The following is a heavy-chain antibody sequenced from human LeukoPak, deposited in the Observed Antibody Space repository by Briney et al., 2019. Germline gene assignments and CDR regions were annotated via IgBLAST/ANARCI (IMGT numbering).Heavy chain of an antibody. Sequence: ASVKVSCKASGYTFTGYYMHWMRQAPGQGPEWMGWINPNSGGTSYAQKFQGRVAMTRDTSISTAYMELSRLRSDDTAVYYCARDGAKPGELLHYNYFDYWGQGTLVTVSS. D-gene: IGHD3-10*01. J-gene: IGHJ4*02. CDR1: GYTFTGYY. CDR3: ARDGAKPGELLHYNYFDY. CDR2: INPNSGGT. V-gene: IGHV1-2*02.